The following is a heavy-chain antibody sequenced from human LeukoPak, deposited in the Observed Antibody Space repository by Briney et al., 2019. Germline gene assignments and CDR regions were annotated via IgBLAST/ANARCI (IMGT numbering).Heavy chain of an antibody. Sequence: SETLSLTCAVSGGSISSNSYYWGWIRQPPGKGLEWIGSIYYSGSTYYNPSLKSRVTISVDTSKNQFSLKLSSVTAADTAVYYCARTYRYSSSWYLDGMNYYYYYMDVWGKGTTVTISS. D-gene: IGHD6-13*01. V-gene: IGHV4-39*01. CDR3: ARTYRYSSSWYLDGMNYYYYYMDV. CDR2: IYYSGST. CDR1: GGSISSNSYY. J-gene: IGHJ6*03.